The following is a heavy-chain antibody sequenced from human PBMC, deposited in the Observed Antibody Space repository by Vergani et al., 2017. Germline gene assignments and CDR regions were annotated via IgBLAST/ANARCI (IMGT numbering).Heavy chain of an antibody. CDR1: GGSLDIHSQT. J-gene: IGHJ3*02. CDR2: MYVKGNS. CDR3: VRVLHTSYILGAFDI. Sequence: QAQLQESGPRLVKPSQTLSLTCSFSGGSLDIHSQTWGWIRQPAGEGLEWIGLMYVKGNSNFSPSLESRVTMSADASRGHFSLNLRSVTTSDTAVYYCVRVLHTSYILGAFDIWGQGIKVTVSS. D-gene: IGHD2-21*01. V-gene: IGHV4-61*02.